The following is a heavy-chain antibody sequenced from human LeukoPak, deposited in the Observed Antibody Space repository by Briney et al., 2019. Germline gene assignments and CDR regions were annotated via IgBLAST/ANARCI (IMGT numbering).Heavy chain of an antibody. J-gene: IGHJ6*03. V-gene: IGHV4-4*09. CDR1: GGSMNNYY. Sequence: SETLSLTCTVSGGSMNNYYWSWIRKPPGKGLEWIGYGYTSGSTLYNPSLNSRVTISIDTSRNHFSLRLTSVTAADTAVFYCARTTTGGYYYYYYMDVWGKGATVTVSS. CDR2: GYTSGST. D-gene: IGHD1-26*01. CDR3: ARTTTGGYYYYYYMDV.